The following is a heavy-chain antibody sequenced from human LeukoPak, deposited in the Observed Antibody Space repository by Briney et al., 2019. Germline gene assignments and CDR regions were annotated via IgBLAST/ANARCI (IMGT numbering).Heavy chain of an antibody. CDR2: IIPIFGTA. D-gene: IGHD3-22*01. V-gene: IGHV1-69*05. Sequence: ASVKVSCEASGGTFSSCAISWVRQAPGQGLEWMGRIIPIFGTANYAQKFQGRVTITTDESTSTAYMELSSLRSEDTAVYYCARDGRDYDSSGYYYWDYWGQGTLVTVSS. CDR1: GGTFSSCA. J-gene: IGHJ4*02. CDR3: ARDGRDYDSSGYYYWDY.